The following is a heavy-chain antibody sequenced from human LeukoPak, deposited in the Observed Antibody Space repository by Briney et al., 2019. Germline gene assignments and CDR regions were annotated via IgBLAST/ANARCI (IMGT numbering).Heavy chain of an antibody. V-gene: IGHV4-39*01. J-gene: IGHJ4*02. CDR1: GGSISSSSYY. CDR3: ALAMAGNPTHPLDY. Sequence: SETLSLTCTVSGGSISSSSYYWGWIRQPPGKGLEWIGSIYYSGSTYYNPSLKSRVTISVDTSKNQFSLRLTSVSAADTALYYCALAMAGNPTHPLDYWGQGTLVTVSS. CDR2: IYYSGST. D-gene: IGHD6-19*01.